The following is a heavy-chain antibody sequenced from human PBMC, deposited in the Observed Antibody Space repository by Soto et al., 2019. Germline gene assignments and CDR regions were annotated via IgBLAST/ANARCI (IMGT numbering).Heavy chain of an antibody. CDR2: IFYLGSS. CDR3: ARHSLALRKNNWFDP. D-gene: IGHD3-3*02. J-gene: IGHJ5*02. V-gene: IGHV4-39*01. Sequence: SETLSLTCTVSGDSIISSDFYWGWVRQPPGKGLEWIGSIFYLGSSYYNPSLKSRVTMSVDTSKNQYSLRLRSVTAADTALYFCARHSLALRKNNWFDPWGQGIMVTVSS. CDR1: GDSIISSDFY.